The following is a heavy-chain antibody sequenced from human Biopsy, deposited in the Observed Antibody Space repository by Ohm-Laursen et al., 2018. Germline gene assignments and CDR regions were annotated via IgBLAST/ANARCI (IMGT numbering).Heavy chain of an antibody. V-gene: IGHV4-59*01. J-gene: IGHJ4*02. CDR1: GGSISDDY. CDR3: ARERQFRFLEGAFDY. Sequence: SDTLSLTCTVSGGSISDDYWNWIRQPPGKGLQVIGYISSGGRAKYNPSLKSRLTISLDTSKNQLSLRLRSVTAADSAIYYCARERQFRFLEGAFDYWGQGILVTVSS. CDR2: ISSGGRA. D-gene: IGHD3-3*01.